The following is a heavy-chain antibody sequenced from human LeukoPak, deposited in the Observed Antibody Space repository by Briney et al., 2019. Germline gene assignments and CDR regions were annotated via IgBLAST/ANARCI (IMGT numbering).Heavy chain of an antibody. CDR3: AGITMVRGVIGY. D-gene: IGHD3-10*01. CDR2: ISSSSSYM. J-gene: IGHJ4*02. Sequence: GGSLRLSCAASGFTFSSFSMNWVRQAPGKGLEWVSSISSSSSYMYYADSVKGRFTISRDNAKNSLYLQMNSLRAEDTAVYYCAGITMVRGVIGYWGQGTPVTVSS. CDR1: GFTFSSFS. V-gene: IGHV3-21*01.